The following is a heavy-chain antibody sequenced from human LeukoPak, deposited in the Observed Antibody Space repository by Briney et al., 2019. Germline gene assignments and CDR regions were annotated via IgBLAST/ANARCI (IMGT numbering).Heavy chain of an antibody. CDR1: GFTVGSNS. CDR3: ARVLGNRCIGGNCYFDY. J-gene: IGHJ4*02. CDR2: IYSGGST. V-gene: IGHV3-66*01. D-gene: IGHD2-15*01. Sequence: GRSLRLSCAASGFTVGSNSMSWVRQAPGKGLECVSLIYSGGSTYHTDSVKGRFTISRDNSKNTLYLQMNSLRAEDTAVYYCARVLGNRCIGGNCYFDYLGQGTLVTVSS.